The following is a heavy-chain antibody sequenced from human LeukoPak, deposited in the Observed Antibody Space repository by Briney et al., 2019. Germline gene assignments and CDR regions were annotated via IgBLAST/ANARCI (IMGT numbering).Heavy chain of an antibody. CDR3: ARERIQWLNYYYYYYMDV. CDR2: IYTSGST. CDR1: GNSFGDYY. V-gene: IGHV4-4*07. D-gene: IGHD5-12*01. J-gene: IGHJ6*03. Sequence: SETLSLTCTVSGNSFGDYYWSWIRQPAGKGLEWIGRIYTSGSTNYNPSLKSRVTMSVDTSKNQFSLKLSSVTAADTAVYYCARERIQWLNYYYYYYMDVWGKGTTVTISS.